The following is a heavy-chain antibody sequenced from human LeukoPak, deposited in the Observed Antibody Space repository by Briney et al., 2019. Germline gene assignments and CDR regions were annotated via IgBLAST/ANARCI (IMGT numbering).Heavy chain of an antibody. CDR3: TRGHYGSGSYSPAD. D-gene: IGHD3-10*01. CDR2: IIPIFGTA. V-gene: IGHV1-69*06. Sequence: SVKVSCKASGGTFSSYAISWVRQAPGQGLEWMGGIIPIFGTADYAQKFQGRVTITADKSTSTAYMELSSLRSEDTAVYYCTRGHYGSGSYSPADWGQGTLVTVSS. J-gene: IGHJ4*02. CDR1: GGTFSSYA.